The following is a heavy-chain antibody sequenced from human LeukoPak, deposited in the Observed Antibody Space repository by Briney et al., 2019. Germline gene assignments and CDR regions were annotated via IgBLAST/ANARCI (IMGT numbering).Heavy chain of an antibody. J-gene: IGHJ4*02. CDR2: IWYAGSNK. CDR1: GFTFSSYG. CDR3: AMLETFSYSFDY. V-gene: IGHV3-33*01. Sequence: GGTLRLSCAASGFTFSSYGMHWVRQAPGPGLEWVAVIWYAGSNKYYADSVKGRFTISRDNSKNTLYLQMISLRAEDTAVYYCAMLETFSYSFDYGGQGTLVTVSS. D-gene: IGHD1-26*01.